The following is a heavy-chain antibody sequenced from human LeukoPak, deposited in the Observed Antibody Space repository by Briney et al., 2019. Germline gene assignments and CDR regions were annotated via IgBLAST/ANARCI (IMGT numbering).Heavy chain of an antibody. CDR1: GYSISSGYY. V-gene: IGHV4-38-2*01. Sequence: PSETLSLTCAVSGYSISSGYYWGWIRQPPGKGLAWIGSIYHSGSTYYNPSLKGRVTISVDTSKNQFSLKLSSVTAADTAVYYCARLSHDSSGYYWEDYFDYWGQGTLVTVSS. CDR3: ARLSHDSSGYYWEDYFDY. CDR2: IYHSGST. D-gene: IGHD3-22*01. J-gene: IGHJ4*02.